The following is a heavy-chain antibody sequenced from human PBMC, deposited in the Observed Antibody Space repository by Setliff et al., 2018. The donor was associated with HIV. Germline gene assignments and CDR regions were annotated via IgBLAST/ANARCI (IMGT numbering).Heavy chain of an antibody. CDR1: GYAFTNSY. D-gene: IGHD6-13*01. Sequence: ASVKVSCKTSGYAFTNSYLHWVRQAPGQGLEWMGMISPRAGSTNYAQRFKGRVTMTSDTSTSTAYMELRSLRSDDTAVYYCARFSSSWPYYFDYWGQGMLVTVSS. CDR3: ARFSSSWPYYFDY. CDR2: ISPRAGST. V-gene: IGHV1-46*01. J-gene: IGHJ4*02.